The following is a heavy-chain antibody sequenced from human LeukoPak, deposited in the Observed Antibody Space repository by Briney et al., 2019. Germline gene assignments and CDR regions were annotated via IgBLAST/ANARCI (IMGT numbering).Heavy chain of an antibody. CDR2: ISSSGSTI. V-gene: IGHV3-11*01. CDR1: GFTFSDYY. J-gene: IGHJ3*02. CDR3: ASTPGYSYGNDAFDI. Sequence: GGSLRLSCAASGFTFSDYYMSWIRQAPGKGLEWVSYISSSGSTIYYADSVKGRFTISRDNAKNSLYLQMNSLKTEDTAVYYCASTPGYSYGNDAFDIWGQGTMVTVSS. D-gene: IGHD5-18*01.